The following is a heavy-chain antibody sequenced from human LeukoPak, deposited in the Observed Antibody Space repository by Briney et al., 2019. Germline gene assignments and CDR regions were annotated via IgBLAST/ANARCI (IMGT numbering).Heavy chain of an antibody. CDR1: GFTFSNAW. CDR3: TTDGGFSQASAFDI. Sequence: GGSLRLSCAASGFTFSNAWMSWVRQAPGKGLEWVGRIKSKTDGGTTDYAAPVKGRFTISRDDSKNTLYLQMNSLKTEDTAVYYCTTDGGFSQASAFDIWGQGTMVTVSS. D-gene: IGHD3-16*01. CDR2: IKSKTDGGTT. J-gene: IGHJ3*02. V-gene: IGHV3-15*01.